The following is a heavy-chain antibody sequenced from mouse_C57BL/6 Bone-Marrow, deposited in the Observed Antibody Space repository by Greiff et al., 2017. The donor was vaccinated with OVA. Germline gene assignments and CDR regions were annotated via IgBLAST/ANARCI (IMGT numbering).Heavy chain of an antibody. CDR3: ARTGLRGLAY. V-gene: IGHV1-9*01. Sequence: QVQLQQSGAELMKPGASVKLSCKATGYTFTGYWIEWVKQRPGHGLEWIGEILPGSGCTNYNEKFKGKATLTADTSSNTAYMQLSSLTSEDSAIYYCARTGLRGLAYWGQGTLVTVSA. CDR2: ILPGSGCT. J-gene: IGHJ3*01. CDR1: GYTFTGYW. D-gene: IGHD2-4*01.